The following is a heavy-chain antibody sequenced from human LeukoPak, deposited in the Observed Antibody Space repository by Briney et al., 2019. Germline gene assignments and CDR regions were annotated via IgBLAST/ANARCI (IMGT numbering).Heavy chain of an antibody. CDR2: IIPIFGTA. J-gene: IGHJ4*02. CDR3: ARDGQGTKEDGYNQRRFDY. Sequence: SVKVSCKASGGTFSSYAISWMRQAPGQGLEWMGGIIPIFGTANYAQKFQGRVTITADESTSTAYMELSSLRSEDTAVYYCARDGQGTKEDGYNQRRFDYWGQGTLVTVSS. V-gene: IGHV1-69*01. D-gene: IGHD5-24*01. CDR1: GGTFSSYA.